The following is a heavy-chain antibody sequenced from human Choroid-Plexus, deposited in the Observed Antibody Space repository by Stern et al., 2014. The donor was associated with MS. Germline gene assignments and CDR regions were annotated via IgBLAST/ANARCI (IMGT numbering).Heavy chain of an antibody. CDR1: GFTLGSCA. V-gene: IGHV3-30*18. D-gene: IGHD2/OR15-2a*01. CDR3: AKDRQYLTYFFDH. J-gene: IGHJ5*02. Sequence: QVQLVESGGGVVQPGRPLRLSCVASGFTLGSCAMHWVRQAPGKGLEWVAGVSYDGSNKDYADSVKGRFPISRDNSQNTLYMQMSSLRPEDTAVYYFAKDRQYLTYFFDHWGQGSLVTVSS. CDR2: VSYDGSNK.